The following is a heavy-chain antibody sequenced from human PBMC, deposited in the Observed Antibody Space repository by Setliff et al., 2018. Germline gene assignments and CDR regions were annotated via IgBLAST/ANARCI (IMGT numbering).Heavy chain of an antibody. V-gene: IGHV1-46*01. CDR3: TTDPSPTFGGVLGAAFDL. D-gene: IGHD3-16*01. CDR1: GYTFTGYY. CDR2: IDPSADYT. J-gene: IGHJ3*01. Sequence: ASVKVSCKASGYTFTGYYLHWVRQAPGQGLEWMGIIDPSADYTNYAQKFQGRVTMTKDTSTTTVYMELSSLRSEDTAVYYCTTDPSPTFGGVLGAAFDLWGQGTMVTVSS.